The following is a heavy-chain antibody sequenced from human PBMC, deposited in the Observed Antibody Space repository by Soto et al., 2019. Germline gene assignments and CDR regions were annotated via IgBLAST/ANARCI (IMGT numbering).Heavy chain of an antibody. CDR2: IYYSGST. Sequence: SETLSLTCTVSGGSISSYYWSWIRQPPGKGLEWIGYIYYSGSTNYNPSLKSRVTISVDTSKNQFSLKLSSVTAADTAVYYCASLYGDYDYWGQGTLVTVSS. D-gene: IGHD4-17*01. J-gene: IGHJ4*02. V-gene: IGHV4-59*01. CDR1: GGSISSYY. CDR3: ASLYGDYDY.